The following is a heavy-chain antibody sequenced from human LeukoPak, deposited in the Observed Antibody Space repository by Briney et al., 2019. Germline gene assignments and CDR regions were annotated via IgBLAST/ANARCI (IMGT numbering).Heavy chain of an antibody. Sequence: NPSETLSLTCTVSGGSISSYYWSWIRQPPGKGLEWIGYIYYSGSTNYNPSLKSRVTISVDTSKNQFSLKLRSVTAADTAVYYCARHRIALAGTNFDYWGQGTLVTVSS. V-gene: IGHV4-59*08. CDR2: IYYSGST. CDR3: ARHRIALAGTNFDY. D-gene: IGHD6-19*01. J-gene: IGHJ4*02. CDR1: GGSISSYY.